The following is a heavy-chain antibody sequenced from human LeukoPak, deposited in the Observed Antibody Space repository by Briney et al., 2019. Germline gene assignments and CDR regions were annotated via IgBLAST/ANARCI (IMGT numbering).Heavy chain of an antibody. CDR3: ARDDRYSYGYSQSGHFDY. CDR1: GFTFSNYA. J-gene: IGHJ4*02. D-gene: IGHD5-18*01. V-gene: IGHV3-23*01. Sequence: GSLRLSCLASGFTFSNYAMSWVRQAPGKGLEWVSGITISGRTAYYADSVKGRFTISRDNFKNTLYLQMNSLRAEDTAVYYCARDDRYSYGYSQSGHFDYWGQGILVTVSS. CDR2: ITISGRTA.